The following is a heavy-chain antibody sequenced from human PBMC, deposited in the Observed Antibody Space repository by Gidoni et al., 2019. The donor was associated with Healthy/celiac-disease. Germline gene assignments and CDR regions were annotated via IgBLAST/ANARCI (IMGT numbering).Heavy chain of an antibody. Sequence: QVQLQESGPGLVKPSETLSLTCTVSGGSISSYYWSWIRQPPGKGLEWIGYIYYSGSTNYHPSLKSRVTISVDTSKNQFSLKLSSVTAADTAMYYCARGYYWWDYWGQGTLVTVSS. CDR2: IYYSGST. CDR3: ARGYYWWDY. D-gene: IGHD3-22*01. V-gene: IGHV4-59*08. J-gene: IGHJ4*02. CDR1: GGSISSYY.